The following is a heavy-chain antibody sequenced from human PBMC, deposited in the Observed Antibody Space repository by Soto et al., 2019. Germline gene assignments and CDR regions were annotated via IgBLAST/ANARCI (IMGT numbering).Heavy chain of an antibody. CDR1: GFTFSSYG. CDR2: IWYDGSNK. D-gene: IGHD3-16*02. Sequence: GGSLRLSCAASGFTFSSYGMHWVRQAPGKGLEWVAVIWYDGSNKYDADSVKGRFTISRDNSKNTLFLQMNSLRAEDTAVYYCARDRGGYDYIWGSYRPYDAFDIWGQGTMVTVSS. J-gene: IGHJ3*02. CDR3: ARDRGGYDYIWGSYRPYDAFDI. V-gene: IGHV3-33*01.